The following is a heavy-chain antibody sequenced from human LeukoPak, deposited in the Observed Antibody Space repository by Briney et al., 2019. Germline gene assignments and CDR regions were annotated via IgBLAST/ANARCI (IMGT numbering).Heavy chain of an antibody. CDR1: GFTFSNYW. Sequence: GGSLRLSCAASGFTFSNYWMTWVRQAPGKGLEWVAHVNQDGNKKYYVDSVKGRFTIFRDNAKNSLYLQMNSLRAEDTAVYYCATGDYGVHGDYWGQGILVTVSS. CDR3: ATGDYGVHGDY. CDR2: VNQDGNKK. D-gene: IGHD4-17*01. V-gene: IGHV3-7*03. J-gene: IGHJ4*02.